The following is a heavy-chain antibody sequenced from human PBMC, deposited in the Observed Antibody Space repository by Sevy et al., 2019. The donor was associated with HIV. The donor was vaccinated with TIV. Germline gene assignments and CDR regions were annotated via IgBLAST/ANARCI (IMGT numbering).Heavy chain of an antibody. Sequence: GGSLRLSCTVSGFIFSRYSMNWVRQAPGKGLEWISYTSGNSGAIYYPDSVKGRFTVSRDNANNALFLQMSSLKDDDTAVYYCARGPDCGGDCDVGFYYPLDVWGQGTTGTVSS. CDR1: GFIFSRYS. CDR2: TSGNSGAI. D-gene: IGHD2-21*02. CDR3: ARGPDCGGDCDVGFYYPLDV. V-gene: IGHV3-48*02. J-gene: IGHJ6*02.